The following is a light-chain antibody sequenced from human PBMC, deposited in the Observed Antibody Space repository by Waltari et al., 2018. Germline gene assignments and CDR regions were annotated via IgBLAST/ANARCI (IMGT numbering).Light chain of an antibody. CDR2: DAS. Sequence: DIQMTQSPSSLSASVGVRVTITCQASQDISNYLNWYQQKPGKAPKLLIYDASNLETGVPSRFSGSGSGTDFTSTISSLQPEDIATYYCQQYDNLPLTFGGGTKVEIK. J-gene: IGKJ4*01. CDR3: QQYDNLPLT. V-gene: IGKV1-33*01. CDR1: QDISNY.